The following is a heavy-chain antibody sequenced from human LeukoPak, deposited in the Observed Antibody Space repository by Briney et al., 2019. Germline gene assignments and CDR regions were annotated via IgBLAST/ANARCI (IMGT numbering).Heavy chain of an antibody. J-gene: IGHJ3*02. V-gene: IGHV3-23*01. CDR2: ISGSGGIT. D-gene: IGHD1-26*01. Sequence: GGSLRLSCAASGITFANYPMNWVRQAPGKGLEWVSTISGSGGITYYADSVKGRFTISRDNSKNTLYLQMNSLRAEDTAVYYCGKNRYSGSLSPFDIWGQGTMVTVSS. CDR3: GKNRYSGSLSPFDI. CDR1: GITFANYP.